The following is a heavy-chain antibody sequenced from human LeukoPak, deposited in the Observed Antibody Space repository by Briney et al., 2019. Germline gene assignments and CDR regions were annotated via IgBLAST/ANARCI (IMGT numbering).Heavy chain of an antibody. J-gene: IGHJ3*02. CDR2: IYYSGST. Sequence: SETLSLTRTVSGGSISSGDYYWSWIRQPPGKGLEWIGYIYYSGSTYYNPSLKSRVTISVDTSKNQFTLKLSSVTAADTAVYYCARGGAGDRPSDAFDIWGQGTMVTVSS. D-gene: IGHD7-27*01. V-gene: IGHV4-30-4*08. CDR3: ARGGAGDRPSDAFDI. CDR1: GGSISSGDYY.